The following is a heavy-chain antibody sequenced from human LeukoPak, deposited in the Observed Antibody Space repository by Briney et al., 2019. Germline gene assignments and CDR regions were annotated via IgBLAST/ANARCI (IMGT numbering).Heavy chain of an antibody. Sequence: SVKVSCKASGGTFSSYAISWVRQAPGQGLEWMGRIIPILGIANYAQKFQGRVTITTDESTSTAYMELSSLRSEDTAVYYCARAACGGDCYFDYWGQGTLVTVSS. J-gene: IGHJ4*02. CDR2: IIPILGIA. V-gene: IGHV1-69*04. CDR3: ARAACGGDCYFDY. CDR1: GGTFSSYA. D-gene: IGHD2-21*01.